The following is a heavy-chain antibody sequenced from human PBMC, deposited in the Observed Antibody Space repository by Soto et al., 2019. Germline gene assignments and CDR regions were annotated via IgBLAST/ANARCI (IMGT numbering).Heavy chain of an antibody. CDR1: GGTFSSYA. D-gene: IGHD6-19*01. CDR2: IIPIFGTA. V-gene: IGHV1-69*13. CDR3: GSFFYSSGWSSYYYYGMDV. J-gene: IGHJ6*02. Sequence: SVKVSCKASGGTFSSYAISWVRQAPGQGLEWMGGIIPIFGTANYARKFQGRVTITADESTSTTYMEMSSLRSEDTAVYYCGSFFYSSGWSSYYYYGMDVWGQGTTVTVSS.